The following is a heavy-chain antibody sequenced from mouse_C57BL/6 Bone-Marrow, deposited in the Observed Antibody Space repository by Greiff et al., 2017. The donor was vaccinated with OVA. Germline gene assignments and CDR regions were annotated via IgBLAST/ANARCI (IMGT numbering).Heavy chain of an antibody. CDR2: IYPGSGST. J-gene: IGHJ3*01. V-gene: IGHV1-55*01. CDR1: GYTFTSYW. Sequence: VQLQQPGAELVKPGASVKMSCKASGYTFTSYWITWVKQRPGQGLEWIGDIYPGSGSTNYNEKFKSKGTLTVDTTSSTAYMQHSSLSSDDSAVYYCAREGAYWGQGTLVTVSA. CDR3: AREGAY.